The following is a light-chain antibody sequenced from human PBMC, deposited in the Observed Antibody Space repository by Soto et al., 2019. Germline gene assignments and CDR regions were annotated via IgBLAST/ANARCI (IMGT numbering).Light chain of an antibody. Sequence: DIQMTQSPSSLSASVGDRVPITCRSSHTISSYLNWYQQKPGKAPKLLIYAASSLQSGVPSRFSASGSGTDFTLTISSMQPEDFATYYCQQSYSTPWTFGQGTKVDIK. CDR2: AAS. J-gene: IGKJ1*01. CDR1: HTISSY. V-gene: IGKV1-39*01. CDR3: QQSYSTPWT.